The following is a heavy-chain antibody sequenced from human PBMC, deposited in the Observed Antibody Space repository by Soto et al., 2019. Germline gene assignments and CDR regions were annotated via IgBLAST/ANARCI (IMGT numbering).Heavy chain of an antibody. CDR1: GFTFDDYG. J-gene: IGHJ4*02. CDR2: INWNGGST. CDR3: ARASRGSWYLPFDY. D-gene: IGHD6-13*01. Sequence: GGSLRLSCAASGFTFDDYGMSWVRQAPGKGLEWVSGINWNGGSTGYADSVKGRFTISRDNAKNSLYLQMNSLRAEDTALYYCARASRGSWYLPFDYWGQGTLVTVSS. V-gene: IGHV3-20*04.